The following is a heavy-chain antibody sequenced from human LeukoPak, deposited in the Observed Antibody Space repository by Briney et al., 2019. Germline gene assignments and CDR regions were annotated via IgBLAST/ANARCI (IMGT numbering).Heavy chain of an antibody. J-gene: IGHJ3*02. Sequence: GGSLRLSCAASGFTFSTYKMNWVRPAPGKGLEWVSSIASHSGYTFYADSVKGRFTISRDNAKNSLSLQMNSLRAEDTAVYYCAREGTGTWDDAFDIWGQGTMVTVSS. D-gene: IGHD3-10*01. CDR1: GFTFSTYK. CDR3: AREGTGTWDDAFDI. V-gene: IGHV3-21*01. CDR2: IASHSGYT.